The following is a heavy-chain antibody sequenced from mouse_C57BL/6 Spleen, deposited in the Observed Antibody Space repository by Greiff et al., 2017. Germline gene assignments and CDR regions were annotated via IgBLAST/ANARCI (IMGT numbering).Heavy chain of an antibody. V-gene: IGHV1-62-2*01. CDR2: FYPGSGSI. CDR3: ARHPYYGSSFYWYFDV. CDR1: GYTFTEYT. J-gene: IGHJ1*03. Sequence: QVQLQQSGAELVKPGASVKLSCKASGYTFTEYTIHWVKQRSGQGLEWIGWFYPGSGSIKYNEKFKDKATLTAYKSSSTVYMELSRLTSEDSAVYFCARHPYYGSSFYWYFDVWCTGTTVTVSS. D-gene: IGHD1-1*01.